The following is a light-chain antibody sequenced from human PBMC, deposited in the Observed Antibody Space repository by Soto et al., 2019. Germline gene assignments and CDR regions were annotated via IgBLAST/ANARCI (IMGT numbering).Light chain of an antibody. CDR1: QGISNY. V-gene: IGKV1-27*01. CDR2: AAS. J-gene: IGKJ1*01. Sequence: DIQMTQSPSSLSASVRDRVTITCRASQGISNYLAWYQQKPGKVPKLLIYAASTLQSGVPSRFSGSGSGTDFTLTCSSRQPEDVSTYYCQKYDSVPWTFGQGTKVDIK. CDR3: QKYDSVPWT.